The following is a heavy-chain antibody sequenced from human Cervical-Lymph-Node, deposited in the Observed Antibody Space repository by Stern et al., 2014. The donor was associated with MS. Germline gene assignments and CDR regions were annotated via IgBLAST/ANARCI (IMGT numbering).Heavy chain of an antibody. J-gene: IGHJ4*02. V-gene: IGHV4-59*01. D-gene: IGHD2-15*01. CDR2: IYHTGSV. Sequence: QVQLGQSGPGLVKPSETLSLTCTVSGGSLRSYYWNWIRQAPGKVLEWLGFIYHTGSVNYNPSLSSRVAMSVDTSKNQFSLTVSSVTAADTAVYYCAREGEYCSGSRCYPFLDYWGQGTLVTVSS. CDR3: AREGEYCSGSRCYPFLDY. CDR1: GGSLRSYY.